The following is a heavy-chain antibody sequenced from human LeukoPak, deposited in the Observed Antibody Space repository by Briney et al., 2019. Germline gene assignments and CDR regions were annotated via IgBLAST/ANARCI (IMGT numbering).Heavy chain of an antibody. Sequence: PGGSLRLSCAASGFTFSSYGVSWVRQAPGKGLEWVSAISGSGGSTYYADSVKGRFTISRDNSKNTLYLQMNSLRAEDTAVYYCARLITAPYYFDYWGQGTLVTVSS. J-gene: IGHJ4*02. CDR1: GFTFSSYG. D-gene: IGHD1-20*01. CDR2: ISGSGGST. CDR3: ARLITAPYYFDY. V-gene: IGHV3-23*01.